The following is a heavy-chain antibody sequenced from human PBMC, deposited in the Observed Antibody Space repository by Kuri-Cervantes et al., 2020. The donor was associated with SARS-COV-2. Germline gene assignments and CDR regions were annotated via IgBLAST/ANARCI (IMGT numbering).Heavy chain of an antibody. CDR3: ARSMITFGGDMVHDS. Sequence: ASVKVSCKASGYTFTSYGISWVRRAPGQGLEWMGWISAYNGNTNYAQKLQGRVTMTTDTSTSTAYMELRSLRSDDTAVYYCARSMITFGGDMVHDSWGQGTLVTVSS. CDR1: GYTFTSYG. CDR2: ISAYNGNT. D-gene: IGHD3-16*02. J-gene: IGHJ4*02. V-gene: IGHV1-18*04.